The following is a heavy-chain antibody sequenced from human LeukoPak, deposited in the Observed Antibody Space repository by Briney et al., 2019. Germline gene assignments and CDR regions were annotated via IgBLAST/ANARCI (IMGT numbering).Heavy chain of an antibody. D-gene: IGHD4-17*01. J-gene: IGHJ4*02. CDR1: GFTFSGSA. CDR2: IRSKANSYAT. Sequence: GGSLTLSCAASGFTFSGSAMHWVRQASGKGLEWVGRIRSKANSYATAYAASVKGRFTISRDDSKNTAYLQMNSLKTEDTAVYYCARAITVTNPYYFDSWGQGTLVTVSS. CDR3: ARAITVTNPYYFDS. V-gene: IGHV3-73*01.